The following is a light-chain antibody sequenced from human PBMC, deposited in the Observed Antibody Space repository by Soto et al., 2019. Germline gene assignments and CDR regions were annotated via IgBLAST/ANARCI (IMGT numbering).Light chain of an antibody. V-gene: IGLV1-40*01. Sequence: QSALTQPPSVSGAPGQRVTISCTGSSSNIGAGYDVHWYQQLPGTAPKLLIYGNTNRPSEVPDRFSGSKSGTSASLAITGLQAEDEADYYCQSYDSSLSGVVFGGGTKLTVL. CDR2: GNT. J-gene: IGLJ2*01. CDR1: SSNIGAGYD. CDR3: QSYDSSLSGVV.